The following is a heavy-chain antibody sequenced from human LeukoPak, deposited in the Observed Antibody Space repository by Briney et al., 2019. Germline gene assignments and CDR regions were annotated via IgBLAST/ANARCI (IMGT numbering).Heavy chain of an antibody. D-gene: IGHD3-10*01. CDR3: ARANYYGSGRAAFDI. V-gene: IGHV3-74*01. CDR1: GFTFNVYA. CDR2: SNSEESST. Sequence: VGSLSLSCAASGFTFNVYAMHWARQAPAKWMGWVSRSNSEESSTSCADSVKGRFTIYRDNAKNTLYLKMNSLRAEDTAVYYCARANYYGSGRAAFDIWGQGTMVTVSS. J-gene: IGHJ3*02.